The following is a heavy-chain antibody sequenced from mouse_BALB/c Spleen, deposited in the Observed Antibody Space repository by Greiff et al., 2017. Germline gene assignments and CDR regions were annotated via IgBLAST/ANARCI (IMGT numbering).Heavy chain of an antibody. J-gene: IGHJ3*01. V-gene: IGHV1-7*01. D-gene: IGHD1-1*02. CDR1: GYTFTSYW. CDR3: LYGAWFAY. CDR2: INPSTGYT. Sequence: QVQLKQSGAELAKPGASVKMSCKASGYTFTSYWMHWVKQRPGQGLEWIGYINPSTGYTEYNQKFKDKATLTADKSSSTAYMQLSSLTSEDSAVYYCLYGAWFAYWGQGTLVTVSA.